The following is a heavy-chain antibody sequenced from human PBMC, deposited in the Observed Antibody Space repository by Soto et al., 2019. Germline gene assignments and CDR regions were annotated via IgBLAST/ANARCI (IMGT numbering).Heavy chain of an antibody. V-gene: IGHV1-18*01. Sequence: QVQLVQSGAEVKKPGASVKVSCKASGYTFTSSGISWVRQAPGQGLEWMGWISTDNGNTKYAQHLQGRVSMTTDTSTSTAYMDLSSLRSDDTAVYYCARDQGITTCGVYSMYDYGTDVWGQGTTVTVSS. J-gene: IGHJ6*02. CDR1: GYTFTSSG. D-gene: IGHD3-3*01. CDR2: ISTDNGNT. CDR3: ARDQGITTCGVYSMYDYGTDV.